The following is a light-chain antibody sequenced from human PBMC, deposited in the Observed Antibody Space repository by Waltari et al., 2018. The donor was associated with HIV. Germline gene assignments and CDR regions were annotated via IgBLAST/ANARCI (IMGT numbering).Light chain of an antibody. CDR1: QSVGTPY. V-gene: IGKV3-20*01. J-gene: IGKJ2*01. Sequence: EIVLTQSPGTLSLSPGERATLSCRASQSVGTPYLAWYQQKPGQAPRLLIFGASNRATGIPDRFSGSGSGTHFTLTITRLEPEDFAVYHCQQCGTSPYTFGQGTKLEIK. CDR3: QQCGTSPYT. CDR2: GAS.